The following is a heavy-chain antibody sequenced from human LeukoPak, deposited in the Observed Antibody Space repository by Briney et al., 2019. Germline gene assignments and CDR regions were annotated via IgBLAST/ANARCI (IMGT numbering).Heavy chain of an antibody. CDR2: IIPIFGTA. V-gene: IGHV1-69*13. Sequence: ASVKVSCKASGGTFSSYAISWVRQAPGQGLEWMGGIIPIFGTANYAQKFQGRVTITADESTSTAYMELSSLRSEDTAVYYCARVGYSSSWEYYYYYYYMDVWGKGTTVTVSS. CDR1: GGTFSSYA. D-gene: IGHD6-13*01. CDR3: ARVGYSSSWEYYYYYYYMDV. J-gene: IGHJ6*03.